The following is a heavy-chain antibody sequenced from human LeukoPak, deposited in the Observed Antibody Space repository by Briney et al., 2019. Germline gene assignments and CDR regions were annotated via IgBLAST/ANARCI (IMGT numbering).Heavy chain of an antibody. CDR1: GFTFSDYS. D-gene: IGHD3-10*01. J-gene: IGHJ1*01. V-gene: IGHV3-21*01. Sequence: GGSLRLSCAASGFTFSDYSMNWVRQAPGKGLEWVSSISRRSRHVYYAGSVKGRFTISRDDARNSFYLQMNSLRAEDMAVYFCVRDLLGSGSTTAYLYHWGQGTLVTVSS. CDR3: VRDLLGSGSTTAYLYH. CDR2: ISRRSRHV.